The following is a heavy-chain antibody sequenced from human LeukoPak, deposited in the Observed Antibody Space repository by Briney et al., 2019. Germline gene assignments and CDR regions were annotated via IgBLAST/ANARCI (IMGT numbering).Heavy chain of an antibody. CDR3: ARFNSFYYGSGNYYTPNYFDY. CDR2: IYYSGST. V-gene: IGHV4-59*01. D-gene: IGHD3-10*01. CDR1: GGSITSYY. J-gene: IGHJ4*02. Sequence: SETLSLTCTVSGGSITSYYWSWIRQPPGKGLEWIAYIYYSGSTYYNPSLKSRVTISVDTSKNQFSLKLSSVTAADTAVYYCARFNSFYYGSGNYYTPNYFDYWGQETLVTVSS.